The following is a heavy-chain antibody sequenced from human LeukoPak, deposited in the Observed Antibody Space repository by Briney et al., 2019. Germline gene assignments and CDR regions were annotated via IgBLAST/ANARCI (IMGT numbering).Heavy chain of an antibody. CDR3: ATTVAGVREHAY. CDR1: GASISSGSDY. CDR2: IYTSGST. J-gene: IGHJ4*02. V-gene: IGHV4-61*02. Sequence: PSETLSLTCTVSGASISSGSDYWSWIRQPAGKGLEWIGRIYTSGSTNYNPSLRSRVTVSLDTSMNQFSLNLRSVTAADTAVYYCATTVAGVREHAYWGQGTLVTVSS. D-gene: IGHD6-19*01.